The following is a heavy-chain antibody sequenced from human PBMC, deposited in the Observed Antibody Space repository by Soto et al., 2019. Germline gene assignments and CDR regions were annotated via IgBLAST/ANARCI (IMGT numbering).Heavy chain of an antibody. CDR1: GYTFTNYY. CDR2: IDPSGGGT. D-gene: IGHD2-15*01. Sequence: QVQLVQSGAEVKKPGASVKVSCKASGYTFTNYYMHWVRQAPGQGLEWMGIIDPSGGGTSYAQKIQGRLTMTRETSTSTVYMELSSLRSEDTAVYYCARDRVDCSGGNCWRSVEDTWGQGTLVTVSS. J-gene: IGHJ5*02. V-gene: IGHV1-46*01. CDR3: ARDRVDCSGGNCWRSVEDT.